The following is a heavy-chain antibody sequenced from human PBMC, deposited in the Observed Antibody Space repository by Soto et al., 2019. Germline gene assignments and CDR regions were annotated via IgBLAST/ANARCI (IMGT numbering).Heavy chain of an antibody. Sequence: PGGSLILSCAVSGFIFSRYSMNWVRQAPGKGLEWVSSIGTSGSYIYDTDSVKGRFTISRDNTKDSLYLQMNSLRAEDTAIYYCARGSAFIGLDYWGQGT. D-gene: IGHD1-26*01. V-gene: IGHV3-21*01. CDR2: IGTSGSYI. J-gene: IGHJ4*02. CDR3: ARGSAFIGLDY. CDR1: GFIFSRYS.